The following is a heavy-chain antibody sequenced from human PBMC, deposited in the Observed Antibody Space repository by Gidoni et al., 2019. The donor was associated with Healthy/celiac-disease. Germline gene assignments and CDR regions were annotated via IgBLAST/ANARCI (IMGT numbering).Heavy chain of an antibody. CDR1: GFPFSSYG. CDR2: IWYDGSNK. D-gene: IGHD3-22*01. V-gene: IGHV3-33*01. CDR3: ARDLYYYDSSGLGY. J-gene: IGHJ4*02. Sequence: QVQLVASGGGVVQPGRSLRLSWAASGFPFSSYGMHWVRQAPGKGLEWVAVIWYDGSNKYYADSGKGRFTISRDNSKNTLYLQMNSLRAEDTAVYYCARDLYYYDSSGLGYWGQGTLVTVSS.